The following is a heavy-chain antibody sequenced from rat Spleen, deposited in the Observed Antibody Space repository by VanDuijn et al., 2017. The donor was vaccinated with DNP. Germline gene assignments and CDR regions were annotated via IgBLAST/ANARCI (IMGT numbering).Heavy chain of an antibody. V-gene: IGHV3-1*01. CDR3: VRWVRALDY. D-gene: IGHD4-1*01. Sequence: EVQLQESGPGLVKPSQSLSLTCSVTGHSITSNYWGWIRKFPGNKMEWIGHISYSGRTTYNPSLKSRISITRDTSTNQFFLQLNSVTTEDTATYYCVRWVRALDYWGQGVMVTVSS. CDR1: GHSITSNY. CDR2: ISYSGRT. J-gene: IGHJ2*01.